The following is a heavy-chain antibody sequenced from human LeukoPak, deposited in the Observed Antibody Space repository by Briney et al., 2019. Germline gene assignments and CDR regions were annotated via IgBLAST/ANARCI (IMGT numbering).Heavy chain of an antibody. CDR2: INPSGSST. CDR1: GYTFTKYF. Sequence: GASVKVSCKASGYTFTKYFLHWVRQAPGQGLEWMGIINPSGSSTTYAQKFQGRVTMTRDTSTSTVYMELSSLRSEDTAVYYCAREGYYGSGSPPSLYFDYWGQGTLVTVSS. J-gene: IGHJ4*02. D-gene: IGHD3-10*01. V-gene: IGHV1-46*01. CDR3: AREGYYGSGSPPSLYFDY.